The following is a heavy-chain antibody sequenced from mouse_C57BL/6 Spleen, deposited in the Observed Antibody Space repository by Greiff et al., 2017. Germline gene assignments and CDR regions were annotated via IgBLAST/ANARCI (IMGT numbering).Heavy chain of an antibody. J-gene: IGHJ2*01. CDR1: GYSFPGYY. Sequence: VQLQQSGPELVKPGASVKISCKASGYSFPGYYMNWVKQSPEKSLEWIGEINPSTGGTTYNQKFKAKATLTVDKSASTAYMQLKSLTSEDSAVYYWARKLADYWGQGTTLTVSS. CDR3: ARKLADY. V-gene: IGHV1-42*01. CDR2: INPSTGGT. D-gene: IGHD4-1*01.